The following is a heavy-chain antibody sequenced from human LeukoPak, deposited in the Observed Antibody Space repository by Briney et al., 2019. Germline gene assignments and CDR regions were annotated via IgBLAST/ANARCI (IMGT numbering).Heavy chain of an antibody. Sequence: SETLSLTCTVPGGSISSYYWSWIRQPPGKGLEWIGYIYYSGSTNYNPSLKSRVTISVDTSKNQFSLKLSSVTAADTAVYYCARGPHSSGYYYYGMDVWGQGTTVTVSS. CDR2: IYYSGST. J-gene: IGHJ6*02. CDR3: ARGPHSSGYYYYGMDV. D-gene: IGHD3-22*01. V-gene: IGHV4-59*08. CDR1: GGSISSYY.